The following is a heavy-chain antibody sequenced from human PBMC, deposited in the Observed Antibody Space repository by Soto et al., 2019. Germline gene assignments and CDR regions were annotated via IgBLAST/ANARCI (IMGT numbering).Heavy chain of an antibody. V-gene: IGHV3-9*01. CDR2: ISWNTGSI. Sequence: DVQLVESGGGLVQPGRSLRLSCAASGFTFADYAMHWVRQAPGKGLEWVSGISWNTGSIGYADSVKGRFTISRDNAKHSLYLQMNSPRAEDTALYYCAKDKGEVSYYFDYWGQGTLVTVSS. J-gene: IGHJ4*02. CDR3: AKDKGEVSYYFDY. D-gene: IGHD3-16*02. CDR1: GFTFADYA.